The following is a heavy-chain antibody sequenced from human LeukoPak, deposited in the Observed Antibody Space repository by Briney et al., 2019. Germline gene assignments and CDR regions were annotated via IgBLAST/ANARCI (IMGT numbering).Heavy chain of an antibody. V-gene: IGHV3-30-3*01. D-gene: IGHD3-10*01. CDR2: ISYDGSNK. Sequence: PGGSLRLSCAASGFTFSSYAMHWVRQAPGKGLEWVAVISYDGSNKYYADSVEGRFTISRDNSKNTLYLQMNSLRAEDTAVYYCASGLLWFGERFDYWGQGTLVTVSS. CDR1: GFTFSSYA. CDR3: ASGLLWFGERFDY. J-gene: IGHJ4*02.